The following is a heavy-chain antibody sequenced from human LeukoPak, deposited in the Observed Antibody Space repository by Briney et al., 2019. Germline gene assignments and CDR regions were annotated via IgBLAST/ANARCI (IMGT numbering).Heavy chain of an antibody. CDR1: GGTFSSYA. J-gene: IGHJ3*02. CDR2: IIPIFGTA. V-gene: IGHV1-69*05. Sequence: SVKVSCKASGGTFSSYAISWVRQAPGQGLEWMGGIIPIFGTANYAQKFQGRVTITTDESTSTAYMELSSLRSEDTVVYYCARGLPPADAFDIWGQGTMVTVSS. CDR3: ARGLPPADAFDI. D-gene: IGHD3-16*01.